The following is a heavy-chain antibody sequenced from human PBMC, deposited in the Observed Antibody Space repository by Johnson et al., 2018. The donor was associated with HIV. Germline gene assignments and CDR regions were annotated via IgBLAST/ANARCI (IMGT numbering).Heavy chain of an antibody. D-gene: IGHD3-22*01. CDR2: IWYDGSNK. Sequence: QMLLVESGGGVVQPGRSPRLSCAASGFTFSSYGMHWVRQAPGKGLEWVAVIWYDGSNKYYADSVKGRFTISRDNSKNTLYLQMNSLRAEDTAVYYCAKDPGITMIAHAFDIWGQGTMVTVSS. J-gene: IGHJ3*02. CDR3: AKDPGITMIAHAFDI. V-gene: IGHV3-33*06. CDR1: GFTFSSYG.